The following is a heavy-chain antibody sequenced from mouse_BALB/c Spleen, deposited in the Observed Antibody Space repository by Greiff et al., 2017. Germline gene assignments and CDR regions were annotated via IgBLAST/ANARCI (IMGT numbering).Heavy chain of an antibody. V-gene: IGHV7-3*02. J-gene: IGHJ2*01. CDR2: IRNKANGYTT. CDR3: ARDIPLYGSSDY. CDR1: GFTFTDYY. D-gene: IGHD1-1*01. Sequence: EVKVVESGGGLVQPGGSLRLSCATSGFTFTDYYMSWVRQPPGKALEWLGFIRNKANGYTTEYSASVKGRFTISRDNSQSILYLQMNTLRAEDSATYYCARDIPLYGSSDYWGQGTTLTVSS.